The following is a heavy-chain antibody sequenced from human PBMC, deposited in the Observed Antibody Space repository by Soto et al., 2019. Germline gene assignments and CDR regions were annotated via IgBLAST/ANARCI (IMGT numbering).Heavy chain of an antibody. CDR3: AREARGYGGGYSYYGMDV. V-gene: IGHV1-69*06. D-gene: IGHD6-25*01. CDR1: GGSFSDSA. Sequence: QVPLVQSGPEVKKPGSSVKVSCKASGGSFSDSALSWVRQAPGQGLEWMGGIIPLFGSPEYAQKFLGRVTVTADKSTSTAYMELSRLSTEDTAVYYCAREARGYGGGYSYYGMDVWGQGTTVTVS. J-gene: IGHJ6*02. CDR2: IIPLFGSP.